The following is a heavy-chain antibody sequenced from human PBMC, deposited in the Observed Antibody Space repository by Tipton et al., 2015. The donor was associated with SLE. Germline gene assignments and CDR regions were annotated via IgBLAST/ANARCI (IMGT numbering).Heavy chain of an antibody. CDR1: GGSFSNYY. J-gene: IGHJ4*02. V-gene: IGHV4-59*01. CDR2: MYYSGSN. Sequence: TLSLTCAVSGGSFSNYYWSWIRQSPGKGLEWIGYMYYSGSNNYNPSLNSRVTMSVDTSKNQFSLKLDSVTAADTAVYYCSRGVLLWFRESSYPDFWGQGTLVTVSS. D-gene: IGHD3-10*01. CDR3: SRGVLLWFRESSYPDF.